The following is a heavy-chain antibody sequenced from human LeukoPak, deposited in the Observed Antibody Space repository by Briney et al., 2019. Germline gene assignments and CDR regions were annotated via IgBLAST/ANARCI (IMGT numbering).Heavy chain of an antibody. Sequence: GGSLRLSCAASGFTFSDHYMSWIRQAPGKGLEWVSYISNSGRTIYYADSVKGRFTISRGNAENSLYLQMNSLRAEDTAVYYCARVIATRPHYHYYMDVWGKGTTVSVSS. CDR2: ISNSGRTI. CDR3: ARVIATRPHYHYYMDV. V-gene: IGHV3-11*04. CDR1: GFTFSDHY. D-gene: IGHD6-6*01. J-gene: IGHJ6*03.